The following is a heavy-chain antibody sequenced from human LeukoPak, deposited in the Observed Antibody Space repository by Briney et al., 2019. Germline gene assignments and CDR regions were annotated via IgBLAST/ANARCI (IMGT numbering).Heavy chain of an antibody. D-gene: IGHD4-17*01. V-gene: IGHV4-39*07. J-gene: IGHJ3*02. CDR2: IYHSGST. CDR3: ARDRPGLRDDTPNDI. CDR1: GASISSSSSY. Sequence: PSETLSLTCTVSGASISSSSSYWGWIRQPPGRGLEWIGSIYHSGSTYYNPSLKSRVTISVDTSKNQFSLKLSSVTAADTAVYYCARDRPGLRDDTPNDIWGQGTMVTVSS.